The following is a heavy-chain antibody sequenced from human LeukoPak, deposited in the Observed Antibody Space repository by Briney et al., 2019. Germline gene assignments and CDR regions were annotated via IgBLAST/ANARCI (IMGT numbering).Heavy chain of an antibody. CDR3: AREIGSGSFLDN. CDR2: INPKIGGT. CDR1: GYTFAGYY. D-gene: IGHD3-10*01. J-gene: IGHJ4*02. V-gene: IGHV1-2*02. Sequence: GASVNVSCKASGYTFAGYYMHWVRQAPGQGLEWMGWINPKIGGTNYAQKFQGRVTMTRDTSISTAYMELSRLRSDDTAVYYCAREIGSGSFLDNWGQGTLVTVSS.